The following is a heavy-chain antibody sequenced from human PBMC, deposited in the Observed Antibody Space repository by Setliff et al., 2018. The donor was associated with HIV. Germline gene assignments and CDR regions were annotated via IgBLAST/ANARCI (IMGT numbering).Heavy chain of an antibody. CDR2: ISYSGST. CDR1: GGSINSTTYY. Sequence: SETLSLTCSVSGGSINSTTYYWGWIRQPPGKGLDWIGSISYSGSTYYNPSLKSRVTISIDTSKNQFSLMLTSVTAADTAVYYCARSRGRWQLVIYYWGQGTLVTVSS. J-gene: IGHJ4*02. D-gene: IGHD6-6*01. CDR3: ARSRGRWQLVIYY. V-gene: IGHV4-39*07.